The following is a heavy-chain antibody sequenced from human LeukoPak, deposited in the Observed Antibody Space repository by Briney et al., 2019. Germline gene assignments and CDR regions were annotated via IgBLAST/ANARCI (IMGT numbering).Heavy chain of an antibody. V-gene: IGHV3-48*03. CDR2: ISSRGDTI. D-gene: IGHD7-27*01. Sequence: PGGSLRLSCTASGFTFTTYEMNWVRQAPGKGLEWVSYISSRGDTIYYADSVKGRFTISRDNARNSLYLQMNSLKTEDTAVYYCTTGNWGSFSFWGQGTLVTVSS. J-gene: IGHJ4*02. CDR3: TTGNWGSFSF. CDR1: GFTFTTYE.